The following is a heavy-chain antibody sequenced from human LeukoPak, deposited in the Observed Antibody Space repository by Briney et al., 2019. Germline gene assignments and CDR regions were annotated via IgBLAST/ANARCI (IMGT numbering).Heavy chain of an antibody. Sequence: ASVKVSCKASGYRFTGYYIHWVRQAPGQGLEWMGWINPNSGGTNYAQKFQGRVTMTRDTSISTAYMELSRLRSDDTAVYYCARGHRITIFGVVIWVPPPDYWGQGTLVTVSS. D-gene: IGHD3-3*01. CDR3: ARGHRITIFGVVIWVPPPDY. V-gene: IGHV1-2*02. CDR2: INPNSGGT. CDR1: GYRFTGYY. J-gene: IGHJ4*02.